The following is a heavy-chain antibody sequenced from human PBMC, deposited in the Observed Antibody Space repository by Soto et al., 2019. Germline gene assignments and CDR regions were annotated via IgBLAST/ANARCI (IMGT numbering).Heavy chain of an antibody. CDR1: GFTLSTNA. CDR2: ISGSGGST. J-gene: IGHJ3*02. Sequence: EVQVLESGGGLIQSGGSLRLSCAASGFTLSTNAMSWVRQAPGKGLEWVSIISGSGGSTYYADSVKGRFTLSRDNSKNMLYRQMNSQRAEDTAVYYCARPLTFGGEFGAFDIWGQGTMVTVSS. CDR3: ARPLTFGGEFGAFDI. V-gene: IGHV3-23*01. D-gene: IGHD3-16*01.